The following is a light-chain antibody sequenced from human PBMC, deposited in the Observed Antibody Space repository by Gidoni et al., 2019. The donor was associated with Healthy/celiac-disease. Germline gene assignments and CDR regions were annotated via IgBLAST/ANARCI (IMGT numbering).Light chain of an antibody. CDR1: QSISSY. Sequence: DIQMTQSPSSLSASVGDRVTITCRASQSISSYLNLYQQKPGKAPKLLIYAASSLQSGVPSRFSGSGSGTDFTLTISSLQPADFATYYCQQSYSTPYTFGQETKLEIK. J-gene: IGKJ2*01. CDR2: AAS. CDR3: QQSYSTPYT. V-gene: IGKV1-39*01.